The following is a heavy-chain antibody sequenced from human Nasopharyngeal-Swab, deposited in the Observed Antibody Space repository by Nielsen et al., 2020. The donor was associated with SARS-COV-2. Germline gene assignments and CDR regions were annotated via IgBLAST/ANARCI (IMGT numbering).Heavy chain of an antibody. D-gene: IGHD1-26*01. CDR1: GFTFGDYA. V-gene: IGHV3-49*01. Sequence: GGSLRLSCTTSGFTFGDYAMSWLRQAPGKGRERVGCIRSKTDGGAPEYAASVKGRFTISREGAESIAYLQMNSLETEDTGVYYCARSVGSFYGQGAFDIWGQGTMVTVSS. CDR3: ARSVGSFYGQGAFDI. CDR2: IRSKTDGGAP. J-gene: IGHJ3*02.